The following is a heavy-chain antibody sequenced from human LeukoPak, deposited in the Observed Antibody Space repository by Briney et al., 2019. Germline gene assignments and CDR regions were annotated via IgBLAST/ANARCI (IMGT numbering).Heavy chain of an antibody. CDR1: GFTFGDYY. V-gene: IGHV3-11*01. CDR2: ISNSGNTI. D-gene: IGHD3-16*01. Sequence: NPGGSLRLSCAASGFTFGDYYMSWIRQAPGKGLEWVSYISNSGNTIKEADSVKGRFTISRDNAQNSLFLQMKSLRADDTAVYYCARYRVITNDYFDSWGQGTLVTVSS. J-gene: IGHJ4*02. CDR3: ARYRVITNDYFDS.